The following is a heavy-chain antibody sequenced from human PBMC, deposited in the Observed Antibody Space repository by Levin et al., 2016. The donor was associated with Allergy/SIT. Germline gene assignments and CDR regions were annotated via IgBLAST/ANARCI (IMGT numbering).Heavy chain of an antibody. J-gene: IGHJ4*02. V-gene: IGHV4-39*01. Sequence: GSLRLSCTVSGGSISSSSYYWGWIRQPPGKGLEWIGSIYYSGSTYYNPSLKSRVTISVDTSKNQFSLKLSSVTAADTAVYYCARGPIAVAVSEYRYWGQGTLVTVSS. CDR2: IYYSGST. CDR1: GGSISSSSYY. D-gene: IGHD6-19*01. CDR3: ARGPIAVAVSEYRY.